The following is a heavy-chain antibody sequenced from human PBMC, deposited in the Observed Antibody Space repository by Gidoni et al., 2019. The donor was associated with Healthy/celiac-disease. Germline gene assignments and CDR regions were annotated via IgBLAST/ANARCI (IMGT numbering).Heavy chain of an antibody. CDR2: INHSGST. Sequence: QVQLQQWGAGLLKPSETLSLTCAVYGGSFSGYYWSWIRQPPGKGLEWIGEINHSGSTNYNPSLKSPVTISVDTSKNQFSLKLSSVTAADTAVYYCARGLKQYYYYYYGMDVWGQGTTVTVSS. CDR1: GGSFSGYY. J-gene: IGHJ6*02. V-gene: IGHV4-34*01. CDR3: ARGLKQYYYYYYGMDV.